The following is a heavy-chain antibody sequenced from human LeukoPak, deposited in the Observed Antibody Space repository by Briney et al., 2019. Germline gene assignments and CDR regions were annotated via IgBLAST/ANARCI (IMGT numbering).Heavy chain of an antibody. CDR2: INHSGST. V-gene: IGHV4-34*01. CDR3: AREGEQQLSPDY. D-gene: IGHD6-13*01. J-gene: IGHJ4*02. Sequence: SETLSLTCAVYGGSFSGYYWSWIRQPPGKGLEWNGEINHSGSTNYNPSLKSRVTISVDTSKNQFSLKLSSVTTADTAVYYCAREGEQQLSPDYWGQGTLVTVSS. CDR1: GGSFSGYY.